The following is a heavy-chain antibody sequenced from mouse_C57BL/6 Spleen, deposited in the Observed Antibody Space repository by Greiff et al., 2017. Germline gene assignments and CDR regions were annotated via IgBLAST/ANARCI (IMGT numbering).Heavy chain of an antibody. V-gene: IGHV1-82*01. Sequence: VQLVESGPELVKPGASVKISCKASGYAFSSSWMNWVKQRPGKGLEWIGRIYPGDGDTNYNGKFKGKATLTADKSSSTAYMQLSSLTSEDSAVYFCAREDYGSSFYWYFDVWGTGTTVTVSS. CDR3: AREDYGSSFYWYFDV. CDR1: GYAFSSSW. CDR2: IYPGDGDT. D-gene: IGHD1-1*01. J-gene: IGHJ1*03.